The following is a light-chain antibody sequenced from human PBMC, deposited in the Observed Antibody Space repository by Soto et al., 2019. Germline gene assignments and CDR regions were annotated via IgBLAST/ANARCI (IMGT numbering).Light chain of an antibody. J-gene: IGKJ3*01. Sequence: DIQMTQSPSSLSASVGDRVTVTCRASQNIGSYLNWFQQKPGKAPKVLIYAASSLPSGVPSRFSGSRSGTEFTLTINSLQREDFATYYCQESISNLGTFGPGTTVDIK. CDR2: AAS. CDR1: QNIGSY. V-gene: IGKV1-39*01. CDR3: QESISNLGT.